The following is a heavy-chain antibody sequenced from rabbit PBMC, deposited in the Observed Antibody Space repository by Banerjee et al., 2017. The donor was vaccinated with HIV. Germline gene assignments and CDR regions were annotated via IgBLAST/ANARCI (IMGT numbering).Heavy chain of an antibody. Sequence: QEQLKETGGGLVQPGESLTLSCKVSGFSLSSNDMSWVRQAPGKGLERIGVIVVAKGNTYYASWVKGRFTISKTSSTTVTLQMTSLTAADTATYFCARGHYYDGYYNLWGPGTLVTVS. CDR3: ARGHYYDGYYNL. V-gene: IGHV1S45*01. CDR1: GFSLSSNDM. CDR2: IVVAKGNT. J-gene: IGHJ4*01. D-gene: IGHD4-2*01.